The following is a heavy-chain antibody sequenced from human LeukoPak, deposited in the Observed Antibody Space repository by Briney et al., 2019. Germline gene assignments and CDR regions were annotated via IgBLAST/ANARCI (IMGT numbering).Heavy chain of an antibody. CDR1: GFTFSNYA. J-gene: IGHJ4*02. CDR2: ISGSGGST. V-gene: IGHV3-23*01. Sequence: GGSLRLSCPASGFTFSNYAMSRVRQAPGKGLEWVSTISGSGGSTYYADSVKGRFTISRDNSKNTLYLQMNSLRAEDTAVYFCANGLYYFDSWGQGTLVIVSS. CDR3: ANGLYYFDS.